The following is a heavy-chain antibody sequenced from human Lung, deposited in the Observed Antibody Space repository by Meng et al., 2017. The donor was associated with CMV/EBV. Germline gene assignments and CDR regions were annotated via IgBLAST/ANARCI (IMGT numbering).Heavy chain of an antibody. CDR2: ININGRTT. Sequence: GEXLKISCAASGFSFSNYWMHWVRQAPGKGLVWVSRININGRTTNYADSVKGRFTISRDNAKNTLYLQMNSLRAEDAGVYYCTSLYLAVWRQGTLVTVSS. V-gene: IGHV3-74*01. D-gene: IGHD2-21*01. CDR3: TSLYLAV. J-gene: IGHJ4*02. CDR1: GFSFSNYW.